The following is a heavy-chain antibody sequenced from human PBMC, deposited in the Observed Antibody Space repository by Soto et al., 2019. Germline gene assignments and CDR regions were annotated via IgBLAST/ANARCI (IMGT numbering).Heavy chain of an antibody. Sequence: PGESLKISCKGSGYSFTIYWIGWVRQMPGKGLEWMGIIYPGDSDTRYSPSFQGQVTISADKSISTAYLQWSSLKASDTAMYYCXRLPSGWPDEGWDYFDYWGQGTLVTVSS. J-gene: IGHJ4*02. CDR3: XRLPSGWPDEGWDYFDY. D-gene: IGHD6-19*01. CDR1: GYSFTIYW. V-gene: IGHV5-51*01. CDR2: IYPGDSDT.